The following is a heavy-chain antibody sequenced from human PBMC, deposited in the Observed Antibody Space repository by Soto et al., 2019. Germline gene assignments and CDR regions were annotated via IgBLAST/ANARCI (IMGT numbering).Heavy chain of an antibody. CDR1: GGTFSSYA. V-gene: IGHV1-69*12. CDR3: ARGRSSMKWLVPFDY. D-gene: IGHD6-19*01. CDR2: ISPIFGTA. Sequence: QVQLVQSGAEVKKPGSSVKVSCKASGGTFSSYAISWVRQAAGQGLGWMGGISPIFGTANYAQKFQGRVTITADESTSTAYMELSSLRSEDTAVYYCARGRSSMKWLVPFDYWGQGTLVTVSS. J-gene: IGHJ4*02.